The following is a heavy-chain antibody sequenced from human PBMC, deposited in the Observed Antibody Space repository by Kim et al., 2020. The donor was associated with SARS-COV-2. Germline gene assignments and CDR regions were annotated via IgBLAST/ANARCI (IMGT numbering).Heavy chain of an antibody. J-gene: IGHJ4*02. CDR3: ARGWLPPSDYGDPRRYFDY. Sequence: SETLSLTCAVYGGSFSGYYWSWIRQPPGKGLEWIGEINHSGSTNYNPSLKSRVTISVDTSKNQFSLKLSSVTAADTAVYYCARGWLPPSDYGDPRRYFDYWGQGTLVTVSS. V-gene: IGHV4-34*01. CDR2: INHSGST. D-gene: IGHD4-17*01. CDR1: GGSFSGYY.